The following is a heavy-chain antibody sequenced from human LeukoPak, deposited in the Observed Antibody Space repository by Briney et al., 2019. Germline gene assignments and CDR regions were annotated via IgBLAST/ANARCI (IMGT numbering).Heavy chain of an antibody. Sequence: GGSLRLSCIVSGFTFSEAWMTWVRQAPGKGLEWIGRSKGRIDGGTTDYSTSVKGRFSISRDDSENTLYLQMNSLKTEDTAVYYCATALDCDGYWGYCLDHWGQGTLVTVSS. CDR1: GFTFSEAW. D-gene: IGHD5-24*01. CDR3: ATALDCDGYWGYCLDH. V-gene: IGHV3-15*01. J-gene: IGHJ4*02. CDR2: SKGRIDGGTT.